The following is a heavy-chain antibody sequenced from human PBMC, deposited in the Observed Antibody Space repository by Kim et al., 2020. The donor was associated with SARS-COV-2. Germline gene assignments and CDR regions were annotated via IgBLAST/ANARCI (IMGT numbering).Heavy chain of an antibody. J-gene: IGHJ6*02. Sequence: GGSLRLSCAASGFSFSTNAMGWVRQVPGRGLEWVSSISGNGESTFYADSVRGRFTISRDISKSTLYLQMNSLRAEDTALYYCAKDVWGYSGMDVWGQGTT. V-gene: IGHV3-23*01. D-gene: IGHD3-16*02. CDR3: AKDVWGYSGMDV. CDR1: GFSFSTNA. CDR2: ISGNGEST.